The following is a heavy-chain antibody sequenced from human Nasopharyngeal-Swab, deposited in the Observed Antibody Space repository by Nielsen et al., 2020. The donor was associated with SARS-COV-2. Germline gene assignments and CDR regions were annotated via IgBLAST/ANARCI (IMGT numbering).Heavy chain of an antibody. D-gene: IGHD4-17*01. J-gene: IGHJ6*02. CDR2: INHSGST. V-gene: IGHV4-4*02. CDR3: ARAQRGTVTIYYYYGMDV. Sequence: WIRQPPGKGLEWIGEINHSGSTNYNPSLKSRGTISVDKSKNQFSLKLSSVTAADTAVYYCARAQRGTVTIYYYYGMDVWGQGTTVTVSS.